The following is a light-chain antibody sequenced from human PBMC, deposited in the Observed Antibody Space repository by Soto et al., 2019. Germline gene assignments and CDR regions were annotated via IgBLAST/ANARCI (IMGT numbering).Light chain of an antibody. V-gene: IGKV1-5*01. Sequence: DIQMTQSPPTLSASVGDRVTITCRASQSIRHYLAWYQQMPGKAPKLLIYGASTLQRGVPSRFSGSGSGTEFTLTIRSLQPDDFGTYFCQHHNSYSQTFGQGTKVEIK. CDR2: GAS. CDR3: QHHNSYSQT. CDR1: QSIRHY. J-gene: IGKJ1*01.